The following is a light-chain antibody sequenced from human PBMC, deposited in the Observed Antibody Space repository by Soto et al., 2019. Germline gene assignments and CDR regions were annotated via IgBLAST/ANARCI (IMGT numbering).Light chain of an antibody. CDR3: QQYHSYRT. Sequence: DIQMTQSPSTLSASVGDRVTITCRASQSISSWLAWYQQKPGKAPKVLIYKASSLESGVPSRFSGSGSGTEFTLTISSLQRDDFATYYCQQYHSYRTFGQGTKVEIK. V-gene: IGKV1-5*03. CDR2: KAS. CDR1: QSISSW. J-gene: IGKJ1*01.